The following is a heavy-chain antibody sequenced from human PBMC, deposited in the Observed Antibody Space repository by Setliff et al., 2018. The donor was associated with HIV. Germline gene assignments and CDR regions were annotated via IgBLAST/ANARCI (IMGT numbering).Heavy chain of an antibody. V-gene: IGHV1-24*01. CDR1: GYTLAELS. D-gene: IGHD6-13*01. J-gene: IGHJ4*02. Sequence: ASVKVSCKISGYTLAELSIHWVRQAPGKGLEWVGGFDPKDGETIYAQKLQGRVTMTEGTSTDIAYMDLSSLRSEDTAVYCCATLSSSWTGYFDSWGQGTLVTVSS. CDR2: FDPKDGET. CDR3: ATLSSSWTGYFDS.